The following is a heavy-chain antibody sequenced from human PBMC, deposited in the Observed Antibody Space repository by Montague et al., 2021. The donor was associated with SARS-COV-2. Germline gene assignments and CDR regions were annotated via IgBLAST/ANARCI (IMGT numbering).Heavy chain of an antibody. CDR2: ISYDGSNK. D-gene: IGHD3-10*01. CDR3: AREGLSGSYYGFLDY. V-gene: IGHV3-30-3*01. CDR1: GITFSSYA. Sequence: SLRLSCVASGITFSSYAMHWVRQAPGKGLEWVAVISYDGSNKYYADPVKGRFTISRDNSKNTLYLQMNSLRAEDTAVYYCAREGLSGSYYGFLDYWGQGTLVTASS. J-gene: IGHJ4*02.